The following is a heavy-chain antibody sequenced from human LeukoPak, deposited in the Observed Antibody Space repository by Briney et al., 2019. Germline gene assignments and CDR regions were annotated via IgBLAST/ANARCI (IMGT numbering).Heavy chain of an antibody. V-gene: IGHV1-2*02. CDR1: GYTFTGYY. D-gene: IGHD3-16*02. CDR3: ARAIPSQYDYAWGSYRPFDY. J-gene: IGHJ4*02. CDR2: INPNSGGT. Sequence: ASVKVSCKASGYTFTGYYMHWVRQAPGQGLEWMGWINPNSGGTNYAQKFQGRVTMTRDTSITTAYMELRRLSSDDTAVYYCARAIPSQYDYAWGSYRPFDYWGQGTLVTVSS.